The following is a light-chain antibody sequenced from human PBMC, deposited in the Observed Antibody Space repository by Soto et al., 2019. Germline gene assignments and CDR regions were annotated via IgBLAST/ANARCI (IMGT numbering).Light chain of an antibody. J-gene: IGKJ1*01. V-gene: IGKV4-1*01. CDR3: QQYNSLWT. Sequence: DIVLTQSPDSLAVSLGERATISCKSSQSVLDRSNNKNYLAWYQQKPGQPPKMLIYWASTRESGVPDRFSGSGSGTEFTLTISSLQPDDFATYYCQQYNSLWTFGQGTKVDIK. CDR2: WAS. CDR1: QSVLDRSNNKNY.